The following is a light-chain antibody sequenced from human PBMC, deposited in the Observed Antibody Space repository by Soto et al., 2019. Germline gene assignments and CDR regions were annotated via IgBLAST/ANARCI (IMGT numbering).Light chain of an antibody. CDR2: EVN. Sequence: QAVVTQPASVSGSPGQSITISCTGTSSDVGNYNFVSWYQQHPGKAPKLVIYEVNKRPSGVSNRFSGSKSGNTASLTISGLQAEDDADYYCCSYASSATFEWVFGGGTKVTVL. CDR3: CSYASSATFEWV. V-gene: IGLV2-23*02. J-gene: IGLJ3*02. CDR1: SSDVGNYNF.